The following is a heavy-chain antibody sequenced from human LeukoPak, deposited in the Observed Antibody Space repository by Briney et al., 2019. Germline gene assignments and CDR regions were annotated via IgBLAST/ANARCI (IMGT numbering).Heavy chain of an antibody. J-gene: IGHJ5*02. CDR1: GFTFSSYA. D-gene: IGHD2-15*01. V-gene: IGHV3-30*04. CDR2: ISYDGSNK. Sequence: GGSLRLSCAASGFTFSSYAMHWVRQAPGKGLEWVAVISYDGSNKYYADSVKGRFTISRDNSKNTLYLQMNSLRAEDTAVYYCARLYCSGGSCYSFNYWFDPWGQGTLVTVSS. CDR3: ARLYCSGGSCYSFNYWFDP.